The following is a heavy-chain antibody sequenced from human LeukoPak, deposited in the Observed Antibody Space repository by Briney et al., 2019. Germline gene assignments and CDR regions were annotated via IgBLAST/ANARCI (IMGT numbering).Heavy chain of an antibody. CDR1: GYTFTSYD. J-gene: IGHJ4*02. Sequence: ASVKVSCKASGYTFTSYDINWVRQATGQGLEWMGWMNPNSGNTGYAQKFQGRVTMTRNTSISTAYMELSSLRSEDTAVYYCARDLTYSSSPGYDYWGQGTLVTVSS. CDR2: MNPNSGNT. D-gene: IGHD6-6*01. V-gene: IGHV1-8*01. CDR3: ARDLTYSSSPGYDY.